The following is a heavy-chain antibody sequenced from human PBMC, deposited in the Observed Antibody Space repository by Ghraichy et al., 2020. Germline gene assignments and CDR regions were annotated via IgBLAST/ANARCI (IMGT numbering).Heavy chain of an antibody. CDR2: ISINGGST. Sequence: GGSLRLSCAASEFPFRSYAVSWVRQAPGKGLEWVSTISINGGSTYYADSVKGRFTISRDNSKNTLYLQMDSLGADDTAVYYCAKDPKGDYWGQGTLVTVSS. J-gene: IGHJ4*02. CDR3: AKDPKGDY. CDR1: EFPFRSYA. V-gene: IGHV3-23*01.